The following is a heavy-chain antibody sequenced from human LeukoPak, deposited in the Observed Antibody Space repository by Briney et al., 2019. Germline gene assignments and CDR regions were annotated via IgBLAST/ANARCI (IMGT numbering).Heavy chain of an antibody. D-gene: IGHD6-19*01. CDR1: EFTFSDYY. CDR2: IGNTGSTI. J-gene: IGHJ6*02. V-gene: IGHV3-11*01. CDR3: ARGPRGGWYPRYYNYGMDV. Sequence: GGSLRLSCAASEFTFSDYYMSWIRQAPGKGLEWGSYIGNTGSTIYYADSVKGRFTISRDNTKNSLYLQMNSLRDEDTAVYYCARGPRGGWYPRYYNYGMDVWGQGTTVTVSS.